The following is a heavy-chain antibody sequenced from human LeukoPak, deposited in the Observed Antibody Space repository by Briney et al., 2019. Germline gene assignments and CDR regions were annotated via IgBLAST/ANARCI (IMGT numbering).Heavy chain of an antibody. CDR2: MSASSGLI. V-gene: IGHV3-21*01. CDR3: AREFGGSASGAGY. Sequence: TGGSLRLSCAASGFTFSFYSMNWVRQAPGKGLEWVSSMSASSGLIYYADSVKGRFTVSRDNAKDSLYLQMNSLRAEDTAVYYCAREFGGSASGAGYWGQGTLVTVSS. D-gene: IGHD3-10*01. CDR1: GFTFSFYS. J-gene: IGHJ4*02.